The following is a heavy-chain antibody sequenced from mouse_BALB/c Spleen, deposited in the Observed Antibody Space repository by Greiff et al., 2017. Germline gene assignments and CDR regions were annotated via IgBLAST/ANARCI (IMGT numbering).Heavy chain of an antibody. CDR2: ISYDGSN. CDR1: GYSITSGYY. Sequence: VQLQESGPGLVKPSQSLSLTCSVTGYSITSGYYWNWIRQFPGNKLEWMGYISYDGSNNYNPSLKNRISITRDTSKNQFFLKLNSVTTEDTATYYCAREGDWERAYWGQGTLVTVSA. V-gene: IGHV3-6*02. J-gene: IGHJ3*01. CDR3: AREGDWERAY. D-gene: IGHD4-1*01.